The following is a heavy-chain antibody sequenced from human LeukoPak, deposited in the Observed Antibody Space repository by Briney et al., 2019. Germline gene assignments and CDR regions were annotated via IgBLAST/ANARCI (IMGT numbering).Heavy chain of an antibody. J-gene: IGHJ6*02. Sequence: GGSLRLSCAASGFTFSSYEMNWVRQAPGKGLEWVSYISSSGSTIYYADSVKGRFTISRDNAKNSLYLQMNSLRAEDTAVYYCARAALGGLIYCYYGMDVWGQGTTVTVSS. CDR1: GFTFSSYE. V-gene: IGHV3-48*03. CDR2: ISSSGSTI. CDR3: ARAALGGLIYCYYGMDV. D-gene: IGHD2-8*01.